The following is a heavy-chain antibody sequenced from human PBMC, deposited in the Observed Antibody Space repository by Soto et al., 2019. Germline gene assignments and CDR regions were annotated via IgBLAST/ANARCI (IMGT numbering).Heavy chain of an antibody. D-gene: IGHD3-3*01. Sequence: VGSRRLACAAGGFTFSSCRMSWVRQAPGKGLEWDSYTRCSGGSTYYADSVKGRFTISRDNSKNTLYLQMNSLRAEDTAVYYCAKVVIWSGYLCYFDYWGQGTLVTVSS. CDR2: TRCSGGST. CDR1: GFTFSSCR. V-gene: IGHV3-23*01. J-gene: IGHJ4*02. CDR3: AKVVIWSGYLCYFDY.